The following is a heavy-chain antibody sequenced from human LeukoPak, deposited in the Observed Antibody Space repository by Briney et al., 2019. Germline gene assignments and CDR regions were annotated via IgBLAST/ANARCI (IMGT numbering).Heavy chain of an antibody. CDR1: GGSISTYY. Sequence: SETLSLTCTVSGGSISTYYWSWIRQAPGKGLEWIGYINYSGSTDYNPSLKSRVTISVDTSKNQLSLKMRSVTAADTAVYYCAREYSSFEYWGQGTLVTVST. V-gene: IGHV4-59*01. D-gene: IGHD6-13*01. CDR2: INYSGST. CDR3: AREYSSFEY. J-gene: IGHJ4*02.